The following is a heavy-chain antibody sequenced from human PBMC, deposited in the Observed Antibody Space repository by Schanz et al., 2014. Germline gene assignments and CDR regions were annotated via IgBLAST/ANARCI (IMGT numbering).Heavy chain of an antibody. Sequence: DVRLVESGGGLVQPGGSLRLSCAASGFTFSSYAMTWVRQLAGQGLEWVSVISDNGDATYYADAVQGRFVISRDNSKDTLYLQMKGLRAEDSGVYYCARGVARERYSDWLELDYGGQGTLVTVSS. CDR3: ARGVARERYSDWLELDY. J-gene: IGHJ4*02. CDR1: GFTFSSYA. D-gene: IGHD3-9*01. V-gene: IGHV3-23*04. CDR2: ISDNGDAT.